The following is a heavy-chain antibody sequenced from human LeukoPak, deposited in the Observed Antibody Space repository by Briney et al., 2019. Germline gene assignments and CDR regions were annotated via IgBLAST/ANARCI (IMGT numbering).Heavy chain of an antibody. CDR2: IYSSGST. CDR3: ASLRGYSYVFGY. V-gene: IGHV4-4*07. Sequence: PSETLSLTCTVSGGSINSYYWSWIRQPAGRGLEWIGRIYSSGSTNYNPSLKSRVSMSVDTSKNQFSLKLSSVTAADTAVYYCASLRGYSYVFGYWGQGTLVTVSS. D-gene: IGHD5-18*01. CDR1: GGSINSYY. J-gene: IGHJ4*02.